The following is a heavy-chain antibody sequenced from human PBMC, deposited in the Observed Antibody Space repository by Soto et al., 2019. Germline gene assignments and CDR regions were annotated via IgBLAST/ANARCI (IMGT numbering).Heavy chain of an antibody. CDR1: GFTFSSYG. J-gene: IGHJ6*03. Sequence: QVQLVESGGGVVQPGRSLRLSCAASGFTFSSYGMHWVRQAPGKGLEWVVVISYDGSNKYYADSVKGRFTISRDNSKNTLYLQMNSLRAEDTAVYYCAGGGGDYSNYVDYYYYMDVWGKGTTVTVSS. D-gene: IGHD4-4*01. V-gene: IGHV3-30*03. CDR3: AGGGGDYSNYVDYYYYMDV. CDR2: ISYDGSNK.